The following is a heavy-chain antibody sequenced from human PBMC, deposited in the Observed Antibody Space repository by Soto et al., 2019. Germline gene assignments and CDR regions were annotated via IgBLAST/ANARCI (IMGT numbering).Heavy chain of an antibody. D-gene: IGHD2-2*03. CDR2: MYKTGST. CDR3: ARLDGYCVGTSCHGCYGMDV. CDR1: GGSISGYY. V-gene: IGHV4-59*01. J-gene: IGHJ6*02. Sequence: PSETLSLTCTVSGGSISGYYWSWIRQPPGKGLEWIGYMYKTGSTVYNPSFTSRVTISVDTSKNQFSLKLNSVTAADTAVYYCARLDGYCVGTSCHGCYGMDVWGQGTTVTVSS.